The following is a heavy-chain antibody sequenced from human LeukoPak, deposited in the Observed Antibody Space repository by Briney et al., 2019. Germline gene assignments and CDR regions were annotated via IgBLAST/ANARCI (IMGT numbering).Heavy chain of an antibody. J-gene: IGHJ3*02. CDR2: IYYGGST. CDR3: ARGRWGGNAFDI. CDR1: GGSISSSSYY. V-gene: IGHV4-39*07. Sequence: SETLSLTCTVSGGSISSSSYYWGWIRQPPGKGLEWIGNIYYGGSTYYNPSLKSRVTISEDTSKNQFSLKMTSVTAADTAVYYCARGRWGGNAFDIWGQGTMVTVSS. D-gene: IGHD3-10*01.